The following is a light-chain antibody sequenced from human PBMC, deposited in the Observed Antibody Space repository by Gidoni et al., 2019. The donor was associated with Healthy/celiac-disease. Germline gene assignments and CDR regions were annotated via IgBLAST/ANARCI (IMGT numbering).Light chain of an antibody. Sequence: QSALTQPHSVSGSPGQSVTISCTGTSSDVGGYNYVSWYQQHPGTAPKLMIYDVSKRPSGVPDRFSGSKSGNTASLTISGLQAEDEADYYGCSYAGSYTWVFGGGTKLTVL. CDR2: DVS. V-gene: IGLV2-11*01. CDR1: SSDVGGYNY. J-gene: IGLJ3*02. CDR3: CSYAGSYTWV.